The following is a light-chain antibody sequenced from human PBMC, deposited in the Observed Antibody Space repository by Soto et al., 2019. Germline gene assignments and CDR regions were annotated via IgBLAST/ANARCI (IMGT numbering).Light chain of an antibody. V-gene: IGKV3-15*01. CDR3: QQYYNWPIT. Sequence: EIVMTQSPATLSVSPGERATLSCRASQSISSNLAWYQQKPGQAPRLLIYGASTRATGIPARFSGSWSGTEFILTISSLQSEDFAVYYCQQYYNWPITFGQGTRLDIK. J-gene: IGKJ5*01. CDR1: QSISSN. CDR2: GAS.